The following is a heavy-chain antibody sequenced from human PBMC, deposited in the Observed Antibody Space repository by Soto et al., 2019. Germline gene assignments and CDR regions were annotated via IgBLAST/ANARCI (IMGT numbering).Heavy chain of an antibody. CDR2: IYYSGST. V-gene: IGHV4-31*03. CDR1: GCSISSGGYY. CDR3: ARGTVDTAMVYYFDY. Sequence: PXETLSLTFTVSGCSISSGGYYWSWIRQHPGKGLEWIGYIYYSGSTYYNPSLKSRVTISVDTSKNQFSLKLSSVTAADTAVYYCARGTVDTAMVYYFDYWGQGDLVTVSS. D-gene: IGHD5-18*01. J-gene: IGHJ4*02.